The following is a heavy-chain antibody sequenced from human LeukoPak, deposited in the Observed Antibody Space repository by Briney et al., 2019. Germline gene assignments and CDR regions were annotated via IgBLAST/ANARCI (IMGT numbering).Heavy chain of an antibody. CDR1: GFTFSSYW. D-gene: IGHD1-1*01. V-gene: IGHV3-74*01. Sequence: PGGSLRLSCAASGFTFSSYWMHWVRHAPGKGLVWVSRINTDGSSTSYADSVKGRFTISRDNAKNTLYLQMNSLRAEDTAVYYCARNAPFRNDGWPLFDSWGQGTLVTVSS. J-gene: IGHJ4*02. CDR2: INTDGSST. CDR3: ARNAPFRNDGWPLFDS.